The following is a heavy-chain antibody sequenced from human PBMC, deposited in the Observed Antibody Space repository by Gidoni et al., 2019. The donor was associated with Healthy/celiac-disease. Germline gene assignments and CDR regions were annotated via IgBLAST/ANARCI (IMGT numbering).Heavy chain of an antibody. V-gene: IGHV4-39*01. CDR2: IYYSGST. CDR3: ARLRPMTTGQYYFDY. J-gene: IGHJ4*02. D-gene: IGHD4-4*01. Sequence: QLQLQESGPGLVKPSETLSLTCTVSGGSISSSSYYWGWIRQPPGKGLEWIGSIYYSGSTYYNPSLKSRVTISVDTSKNQFSLKLSSVTAADTAVYYCARLRPMTTGQYYFDYWGQGTLVTVSS. CDR1: GGSISSSSYY.